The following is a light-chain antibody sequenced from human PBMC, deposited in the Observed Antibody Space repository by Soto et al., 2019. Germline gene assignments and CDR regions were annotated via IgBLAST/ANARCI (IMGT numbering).Light chain of an antibody. CDR1: QGISSY. Sequence: DIQMPQSPSTLSGSVGDRVSITCRASQGISSYLAWYQQKPGKAPKLLIYAASTLQSGVPSRFSGSGSGTEFTLTISSPQPEDFATYYCQQLNSYPLTFGGGTKVDIK. V-gene: IGKV1-9*01. CDR3: QQLNSYPLT. CDR2: AAS. J-gene: IGKJ4*01.